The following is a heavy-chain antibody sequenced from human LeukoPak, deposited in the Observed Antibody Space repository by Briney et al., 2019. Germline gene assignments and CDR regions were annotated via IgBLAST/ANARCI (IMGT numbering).Heavy chain of an antibody. Sequence: APVKVSCKASGYTFTGYYMHWVRQAPGQGLEWMGWISAYNGNTNYAQKLQGRVTMTTDTSTSTAYMELRSLRSDDTAVYYCARERVPTSWGQGTLVTVSS. J-gene: IGHJ5*02. CDR2: ISAYNGNT. CDR3: ARERVPTS. V-gene: IGHV1-18*04. D-gene: IGHD2/OR15-2a*01. CDR1: GYTFTGYY.